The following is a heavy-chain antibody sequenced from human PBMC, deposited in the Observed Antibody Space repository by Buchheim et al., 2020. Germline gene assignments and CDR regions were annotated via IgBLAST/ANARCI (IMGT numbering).Heavy chain of an antibody. Sequence: QVQLQQWGAGLLKPSETLSLTCAVYGGSFCGYYWSWIRQPPGKGLEWIGEINHSGSTNYNPSLKSRVTISVDTSKNQFSLKLSSVTAADTAVYYCARGTPKVVRGGQYYYYGMDVWGQGTT. CDR3: ARGTPKVVRGGQYYYYGMDV. D-gene: IGHD3-10*01. J-gene: IGHJ6*02. CDR1: GGSFCGYY. V-gene: IGHV4-34*01. CDR2: INHSGST.